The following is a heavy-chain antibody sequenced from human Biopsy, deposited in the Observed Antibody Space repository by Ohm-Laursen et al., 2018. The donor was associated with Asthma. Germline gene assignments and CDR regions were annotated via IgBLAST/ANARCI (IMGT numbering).Heavy chain of an antibody. Sequence: SDTLSLTWPVSGGSISSDYWSWLRQSPGKGLEWIGYIHNSGNTNYNPSLKSRVTISLDTSKNHFSLRLSFVTAADTAVYFCARGQGRGIQLWSLDPWGQGILVTVSS. CDR1: GGSISSDY. J-gene: IGHJ5*02. CDR2: IHNSGNT. CDR3: ARGQGRGIQLWSLDP. D-gene: IGHD5-18*01. V-gene: IGHV4-59*07.